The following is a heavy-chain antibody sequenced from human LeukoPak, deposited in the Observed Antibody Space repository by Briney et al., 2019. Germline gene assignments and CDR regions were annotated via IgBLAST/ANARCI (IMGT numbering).Heavy chain of an antibody. J-gene: IGHJ4*02. CDR2: INPNSGDT. CDR1: GYTFTGYH. Sequence: GASVKVSCKASGYTFTGYHMHWVRQAPGQGLEWMGRINPNSGDTNYAQKFQGRVTMTRDTSISTAYVELSRLRSDDTAVYYCARDYCSGTSCLFDYWGQGTLVTVSS. V-gene: IGHV1-2*06. D-gene: IGHD2-2*01. CDR3: ARDYCSGTSCLFDY.